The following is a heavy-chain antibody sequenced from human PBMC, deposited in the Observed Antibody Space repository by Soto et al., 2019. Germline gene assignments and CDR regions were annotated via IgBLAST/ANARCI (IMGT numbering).Heavy chain of an antibody. CDR2: IIPILGIA. Sequence: QVQLVQSGAEVKKPGSSVKVSCKASGGTFSSYTISWVRQAPGQGLEWVGRIIPILGIANYAQKFQGRVTITAGNSTSTAYMELSSLRSEAPAVYYCARDDCSSTSCYMGIDYWGQGTLVTVSS. D-gene: IGHD2-2*02. CDR3: ARDDCSSTSCYMGIDY. J-gene: IGHJ4*02. CDR1: GGTFSSYT. V-gene: IGHV1-69*08.